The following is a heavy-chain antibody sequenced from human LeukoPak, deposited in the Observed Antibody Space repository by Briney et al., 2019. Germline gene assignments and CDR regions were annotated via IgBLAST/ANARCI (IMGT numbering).Heavy chain of an antibody. CDR3: ARELGSSPSF. CDR2: INPSGGST. D-gene: IGHD6-6*01. CDR1: GYTFTDYY. Sequence: ASVKVSCKVSGYTFTDYYMHWVQQAPGQGLEWMGIINPSGGSTSYAQKFQGRVTMTRDTSTSTVYMELSSLRSEDTAVYYCARELGSSPSFWGQGTLVTVSS. V-gene: IGHV1-46*01. J-gene: IGHJ4*02.